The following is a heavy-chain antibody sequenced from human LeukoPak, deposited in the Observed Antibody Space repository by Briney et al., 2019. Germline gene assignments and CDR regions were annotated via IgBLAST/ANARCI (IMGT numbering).Heavy chain of an antibody. CDR1: GFTIDDYA. D-gene: IGHD1-26*01. V-gene: IGHV3-9*01. CDR3: AKGQTVGATSWFDP. CDR2: ISWNSGSI. J-gene: IGHJ5*02. Sequence: GRPLRLSCAASGFTIDDYAMHWVRQAPGKGLEWVSGISWNSGSIGYADSVKGRFTISRDNAKNSLYLQMNSLRAEDTALYYCAKGQTVGATSWFDPWGQGTLVTVSS.